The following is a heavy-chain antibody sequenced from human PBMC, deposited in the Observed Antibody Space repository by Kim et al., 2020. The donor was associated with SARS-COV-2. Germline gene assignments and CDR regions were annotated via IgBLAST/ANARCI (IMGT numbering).Heavy chain of an antibody. J-gene: IGHJ4*02. D-gene: IGHD6-13*01. V-gene: IGHV3-30*18. CDR1: GFTFSRNG. Sequence: GGSLRLSCAASGFTFSRNGMHWVRQAPGKGLEWVAVISNDGKNKYYQDSVKGRFTISRDNSRSTLYLQMNSLRDADTAIYYCAKDVRSGAAALESWGQGT. CDR3: AKDVRSGAAALES. CDR2: ISNDGKNK.